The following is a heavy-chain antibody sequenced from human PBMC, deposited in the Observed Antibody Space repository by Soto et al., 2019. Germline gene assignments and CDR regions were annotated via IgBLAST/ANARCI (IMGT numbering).Heavy chain of an antibody. Sequence: GGSLRLSCAASGFTFSDYYMSWIRQAPGKGLEWVSAISGSGGSTYYADSVKGRFTISRDNSKNTLYLQMNSLRAEDTAVYYCAKDIVATIQTPFDYWGQGTLVTVSS. CDR1: GFTFSDYY. CDR2: ISGSGGST. CDR3: AKDIVATIQTPFDY. V-gene: IGHV3-23*01. D-gene: IGHD5-12*01. J-gene: IGHJ4*02.